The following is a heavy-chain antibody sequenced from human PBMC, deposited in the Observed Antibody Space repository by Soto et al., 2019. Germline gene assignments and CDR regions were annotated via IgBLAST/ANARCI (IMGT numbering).Heavy chain of an antibody. CDR3: ARDYGFSGTPPDD. CDR1: GYTFTSYG. D-gene: IGHD3-10*01. V-gene: IGHV1-18*04. Sequence: AASVKVSCKVSGYTFTSYGISWVREAPGQGLEWMGWISAYNGNTNYAKKLQGRVTMTTDTSTSTAYMELRSLRSDDTAVYYCARDYGFSGTPPDDWGQGTLVTVSS. J-gene: IGHJ4*02. CDR2: ISAYNGNT.